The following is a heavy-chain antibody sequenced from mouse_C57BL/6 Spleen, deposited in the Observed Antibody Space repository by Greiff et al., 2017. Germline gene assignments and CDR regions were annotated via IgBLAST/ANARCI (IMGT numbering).Heavy chain of an antibody. J-gene: IGHJ2*01. CDR3: ARVHYDYEGYFDY. CDR1: GYTFTSYD. Sequence: VQVVESGPELVKPGASVKLSCKASGYTFTSYDINWVKQRPGQGLEWIGWIYPRDGSTKYNEKFKGKATLTVDTSSSTAYMELHSLTSEDSAVYFCARVHYDYEGYFDYWGQGTTLTVSS. D-gene: IGHD2-4*01. V-gene: IGHV1-85*01. CDR2: IYPRDGST.